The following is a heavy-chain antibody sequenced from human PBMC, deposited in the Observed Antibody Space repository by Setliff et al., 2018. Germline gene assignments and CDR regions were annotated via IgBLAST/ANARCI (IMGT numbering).Heavy chain of an antibody. CDR1: ADSMNNNF. D-gene: IGHD1-26*01. CDR3: ARGINSVSRTPKY. J-gene: IGHJ4*02. V-gene: IGHV4-4*08. CDR2: IYPDGTT. Sequence: SETLSLTCIVSADSMNNNFWTWIRRPPGKGLEWIGYIYPDGTTNYNPSLKSRMTISLDMSKNQFSLTLRSVTAADTAMYYCARGINSVSRTPKYWGRGTLVTVSS.